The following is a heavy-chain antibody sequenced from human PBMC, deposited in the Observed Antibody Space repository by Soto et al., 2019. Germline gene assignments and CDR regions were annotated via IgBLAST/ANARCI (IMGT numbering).Heavy chain of an antibody. D-gene: IGHD3-3*01. Sequence: VGSLRISCASSGFTFSSYAMSWVRQSPGKGLEWVSAISGSGGSTYYADSVKGQSTISRDNSKNTLYLQMNSLRAEDTAVYYCAKRGVFGPDYSYYCMDAWCQGTTVTVSS. CDR2: ISGSGGST. V-gene: IGHV3-23*01. J-gene: IGHJ6*02. CDR3: AKRGVFGPDYSYYCMDA. CDR1: GFTFSSYA.